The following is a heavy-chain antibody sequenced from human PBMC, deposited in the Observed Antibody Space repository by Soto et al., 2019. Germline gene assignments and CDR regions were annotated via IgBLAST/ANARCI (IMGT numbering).Heavy chain of an antibody. J-gene: IGHJ4*02. CDR1: GLTFSNYG. V-gene: IGHV3-30*18. Sequence: QVQLVQSGGGVVQPGESLRLSCVASGLTFSNYGMHWVRQAPGEGLEWVALISDDGSGKDHADSVKGGFTISRDDSKNTVYLQMNSLRAKDTAVYYCANGPGGTAVAATCDYWGQGSMVTDSS. D-gene: IGHD6-13*01. CDR3: ANGPGGTAVAATCDY. CDR2: ISDDGSGK.